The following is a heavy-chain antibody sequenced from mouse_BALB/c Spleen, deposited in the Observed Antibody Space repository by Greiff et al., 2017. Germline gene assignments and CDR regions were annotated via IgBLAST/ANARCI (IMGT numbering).Heavy chain of an antibody. J-gene: IGHJ4*01. Sequence: EVKLVESGGGLVKPGGSLKLSCAASGFTFSDYYMYWVRQTPEKRLEWVATISDGGSYTYYPDSVKGRFTISRDNAKNNLYLQMSSLKSEDTAMYYCARERGCDSQGAMDYWGQGTSVTVSS. CDR2: ISDGGSYT. V-gene: IGHV5-4*02. CDR3: ARERGCDSQGAMDY. CDR1: GFTFSDYY. D-gene: IGHD2-13*01.